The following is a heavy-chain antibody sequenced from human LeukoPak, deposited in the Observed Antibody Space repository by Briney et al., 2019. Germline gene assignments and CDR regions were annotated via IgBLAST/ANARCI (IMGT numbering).Heavy chain of an antibody. CDR2: MNPNSGNT. Sequence: ASVKVSCKASGYTFTSYDINWVRQATGQGLEWMGWMNPNSGNTGHAQKFQGRVTTTRNTSISTAYMELSSLRSEDTAVYYCARGDDSSGYYGYWGQGTLVTVSS. D-gene: IGHD3-22*01. V-gene: IGHV1-8*01. CDR1: GYTFTSYD. J-gene: IGHJ4*02. CDR3: ARGDDSSGYYGY.